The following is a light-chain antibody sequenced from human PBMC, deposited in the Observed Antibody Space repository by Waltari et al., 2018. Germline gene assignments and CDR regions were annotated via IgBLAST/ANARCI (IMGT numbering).Light chain of an antibody. V-gene: IGKV6-21*01. CDR1: QSIGSS. J-gene: IGKJ1*01. CDR2: YAS. CDR3: HQSSSLPWT. Sequence: EIVLTQSPAFHSVTPKVKFPITCRASQSIGSSLHWYQQKPDQSPKLLIKYASQSFSGVPSRFSGSGSGTDFTLTINSLEAEDAATYYCHQSSSLPWTFGQGTKVEIK.